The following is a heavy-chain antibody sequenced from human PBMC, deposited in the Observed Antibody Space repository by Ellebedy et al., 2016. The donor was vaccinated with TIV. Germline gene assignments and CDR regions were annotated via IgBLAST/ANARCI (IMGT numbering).Heavy chain of an antibody. CDR2: IYYSGST. D-gene: IGHD2-2*02. CDR1: GGSITSNSYY. CDR3: ASLCSSTSCYRANLDY. Sequence: MPGGSLRLSCTVSGGSITSNSYYWGWIRQPPGKGLEWIGSIYYSGSTYYNPSLKSRVTRSLHTSTHQFSLKLSSVTAADTAVYSCASLCSSTSCYRANLDYWGQGTLITVSS. V-gene: IGHV4-39*07. J-gene: IGHJ4*02.